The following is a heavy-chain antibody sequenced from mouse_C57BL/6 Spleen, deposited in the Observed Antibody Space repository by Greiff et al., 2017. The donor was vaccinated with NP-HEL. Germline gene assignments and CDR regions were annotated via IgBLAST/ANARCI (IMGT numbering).Heavy chain of an antibody. CDR1: GFTFSSYA. D-gene: IGHD1-1*01. CDR2: ISDGGSYT. J-gene: IGHJ3*01. CDR3: AREEYYGSLAY. Sequence: EVMLVESGGGLVKPGGSLKLSCAASGFTFSSYAMSWVRQTPEKRLEWVATISDGGSYTYYPDNVKGRFTISRDNAKNNLYLQMSHLKSEDTAMYYCAREEYYGSLAYWGQGTLVTVSA. V-gene: IGHV5-4*01.